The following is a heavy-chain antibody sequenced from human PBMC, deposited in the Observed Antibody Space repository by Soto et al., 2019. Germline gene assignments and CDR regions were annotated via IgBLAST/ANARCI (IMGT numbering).Heavy chain of an antibody. J-gene: IGHJ6*02. Sequence: GGSLRLSCATSGFPFDISWMHWVRQVPGKGLEWVSRITSDGSGTIYADSVKGRFTISRDNAKSTVYLQMNSLRAEDTAVYYCARVDGIRYFDWLAPTMDVWGQGTTVTVSS. CDR3: ARVDGIRYFDWLAPTMDV. CDR1: GFPFDISW. D-gene: IGHD3-9*01. CDR2: ITSDGSGT. V-gene: IGHV3-74*01.